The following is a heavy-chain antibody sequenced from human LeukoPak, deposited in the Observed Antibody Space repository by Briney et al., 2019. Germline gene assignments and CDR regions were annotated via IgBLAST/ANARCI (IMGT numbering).Heavy chain of an antibody. D-gene: IGHD3-22*01. CDR1: GGSFSGYY. Sequence: PSETLSLTCAVYGGSFSGYYWSWIRQPPGKGLEWIGEINHSGSTNYNPSLKSRVTISVDTSKNQFSLKLSSVTAADTAVYYCARDTNDYYDSSGYYYFDYWGQGTLVTVSS. V-gene: IGHV4-34*01. J-gene: IGHJ4*02. CDR3: ARDTNDYYDSSGYYYFDY. CDR2: INHSGST.